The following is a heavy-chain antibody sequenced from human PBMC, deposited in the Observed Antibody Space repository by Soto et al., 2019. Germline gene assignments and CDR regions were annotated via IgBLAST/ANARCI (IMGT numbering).Heavy chain of an antibody. CDR3: AKDHVPYPNRSWYSRFDP. J-gene: IGHJ5*02. D-gene: IGHD1-26*01. CDR1: GLTFNNYA. V-gene: IGHV3-23*01. Sequence: GGSLRLSCATSGLTFNNYAMTWVRQAPGKGLEWVSSISGSGGSTYYADSVKGRFTISRDNSKNTLFLQMNSLRAEDTAVYYCAKDHVPYPNRSWYSRFDPWGQGTLVTVSS. CDR2: ISGSGGST.